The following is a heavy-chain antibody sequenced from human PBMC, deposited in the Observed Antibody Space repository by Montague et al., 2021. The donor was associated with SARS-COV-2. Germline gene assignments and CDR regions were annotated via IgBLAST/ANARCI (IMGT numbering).Heavy chain of an antibody. D-gene: IGHD3-10*01. CDR1: GGSVSGGDYS. Sequence: TLSLTCVVSGGSVSGGDYSWSWIRQSPGKGLEWFGYIYQSGSAYYXXSLKSRATISIDTSNNQFSLNLRSVTAADTCLYYCATGTRVYGLDFWGQGTTVTVSS. J-gene: IGHJ6*02. CDR2: IYQSGSA. CDR3: ATGTRVYGLDF. V-gene: IGHV4-30-2*06.